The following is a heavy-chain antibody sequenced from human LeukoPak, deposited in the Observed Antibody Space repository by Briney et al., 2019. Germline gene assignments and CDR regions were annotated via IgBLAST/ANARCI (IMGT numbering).Heavy chain of an antibody. D-gene: IGHD3-3*01. V-gene: IGHV3-11*01. CDR3: ASGAWSGYNGDLGY. Sequence: GGSLRLSCAASGFTFSDYYMSWIRQAPGKGLEWVSYISSSGSTIYYADSVKGRFTISRDDAKNPLYLQMDSLRAEDTAVYYCASGAWSGYNGDLGYWGQGTLVTVSS. J-gene: IGHJ4*02. CDR2: ISSSGSTI. CDR1: GFTFSDYY.